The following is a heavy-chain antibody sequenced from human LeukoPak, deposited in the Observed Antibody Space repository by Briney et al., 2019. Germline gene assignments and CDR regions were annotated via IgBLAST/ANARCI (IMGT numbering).Heavy chain of an antibody. CDR1: GYSISSGYY. CDR3: ARGLRPSWYGVVDP. J-gene: IGHJ5*02. CDR2: INHSGST. D-gene: IGHD3-3*01. V-gene: IGHV4-38-2*02. Sequence: PSETLSLTCTVSGYSISSGYYWGWIREPPGKGLEWIGEINHSGSTNYNPSLKSRVTISVDTSKNQFSLKLSSVTAADTAVYCCARGLRPSWYGVVDPWGQGTLVTVSS.